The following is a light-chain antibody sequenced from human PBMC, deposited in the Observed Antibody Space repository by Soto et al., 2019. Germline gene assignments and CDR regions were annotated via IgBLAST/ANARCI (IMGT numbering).Light chain of an antibody. CDR3: QQYGGLPPYT. V-gene: IGKV3-20*01. CDR1: QSVRSSY. J-gene: IGKJ2*01. Sequence: EIVLTQSPGTLSLSPGERATLSCRASQSVRSSYLAWYQQKPGQAPRLLIYGASTRATGIPDRFSGSGSGADFTLTISRLEPEDFAVYYCQQYGGLPPYTFGQGTKLAIK. CDR2: GAS.